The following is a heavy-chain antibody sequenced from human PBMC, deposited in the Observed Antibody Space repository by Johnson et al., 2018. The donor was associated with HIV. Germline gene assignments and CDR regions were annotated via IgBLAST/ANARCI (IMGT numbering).Heavy chain of an antibody. CDR3: ARTSLEWLLFAFDI. D-gene: IGHD3-3*01. CDR2: INWNGDNT. J-gene: IGHJ3*02. V-gene: IGHV3-20*04. CDR1: GFTFDDYG. Sequence: VQLVESGGGLVQPGGSLRLSCAASGFTFDDYGMSWVRQAPGKGLEWVSGINWNGDNTGYADSLKGRFTISRDNAKNSLYLQMNSLRAEDTAVYYCARTSLEWLLFAFDIWGQGTMVTVSS.